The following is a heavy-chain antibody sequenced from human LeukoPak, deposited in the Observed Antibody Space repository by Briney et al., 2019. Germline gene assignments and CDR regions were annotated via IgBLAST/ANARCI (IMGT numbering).Heavy chain of an antibody. CDR1: GGTFSSYA. CDR3: ATVDYYSSSWYNLDY. V-gene: IGHV1-69*04. CDR2: IIPILGIA. Sequence: GASVKVSCKASGGTFSSYAISWVRQAPGQGLEWVGRIIPILGIANYAQKFQGRVTITADKSTSTAYMELSSLRSEDTAVYYCATVDYYSSSWYNLDYWGQGTLVTVSS. D-gene: IGHD6-13*01. J-gene: IGHJ4*02.